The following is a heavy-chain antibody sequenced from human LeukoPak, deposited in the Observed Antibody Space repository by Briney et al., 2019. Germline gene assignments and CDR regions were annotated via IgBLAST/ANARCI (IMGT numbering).Heavy chain of an antibody. J-gene: IGHJ4*02. D-gene: IGHD6-19*01. CDR1: GFTFSSYA. CDR3: ARGGLGSAFDN. V-gene: IGHV3-23*01. CDR2: ISGSGGST. Sequence: GGSLRLSCAASGFTFSSYALSWVRQAPGKGLECVSAISGSGGSTYSADSLKGRFTISRDNSKNTLYLQINSLRTDDTAVFYCARGGLGSAFDNWGQGTLVTVSS.